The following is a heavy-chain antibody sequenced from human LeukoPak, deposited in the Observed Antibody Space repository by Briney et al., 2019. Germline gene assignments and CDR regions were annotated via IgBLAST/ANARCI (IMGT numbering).Heavy chain of an antibody. Sequence: SETLSLTCTVSGGSISSYYWSWIRQPPGKGLEWIGYIYYSGSTNYNPSLKSRVTISVDTSKNQFSLKLSSVTAADTAEYYCARWGRVVPAAPHDAFDIWGQGTMVTVSS. CDR1: GGSISSYY. V-gene: IGHV4-59*08. CDR3: ARWGRVVPAAPHDAFDI. D-gene: IGHD2-2*01. J-gene: IGHJ3*02. CDR2: IYYSGST.